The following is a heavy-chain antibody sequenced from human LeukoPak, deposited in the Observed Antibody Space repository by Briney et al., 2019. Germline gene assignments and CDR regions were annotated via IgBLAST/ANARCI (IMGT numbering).Heavy chain of an antibody. CDR2: MFYSGST. CDR1: GGSISR. V-gene: IGHV4-59*01. D-gene: IGHD3-3*01. Sequence: SETLSLTCTVSGGSISRIRQPPGKGLEWIGYMFYSGSTYYNPSLKSRVTISVDTSKIQFSLKLSSVTAADTAVYYCARGRVSNHYDFWSGYYPLFDYWGQGTLVTVSS. J-gene: IGHJ4*02. CDR3: ARGRVSNHYDFWSGYYPLFDY.